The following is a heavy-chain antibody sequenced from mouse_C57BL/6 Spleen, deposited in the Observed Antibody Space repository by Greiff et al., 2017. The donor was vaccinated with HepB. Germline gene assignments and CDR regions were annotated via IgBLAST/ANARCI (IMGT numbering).Heavy chain of an antibody. V-gene: IGHV1-81*01. CDR3: ARGYYGSSSYYFDY. J-gene: IGHJ2*01. CDR1: GYTFTSYG. Sequence: VQLQQSGAELARPGASVKLSCKASGYTFTSYGISWVKQRTGQGLEWIGEIYPRSGNTYYNEKFKGKATLTADKSSGTAYMELRSLTSEDSAVYFCARGYYGSSSYYFDYWGQGTTLTVSS. CDR2: IYPRSGNT. D-gene: IGHD1-1*01.